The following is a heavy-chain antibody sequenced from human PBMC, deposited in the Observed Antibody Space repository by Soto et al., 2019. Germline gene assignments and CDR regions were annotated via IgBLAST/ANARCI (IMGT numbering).Heavy chain of an antibody. Sequence: ASVKVSCKASGYTFTSYGISWVRQAPGQRLEWMGSISAHNGNTNYAQKLQGRVTMTTDTSTSTAYMELRSLRSDDTAVYYCARDPISSAPGISLMVYAIASGRYYYYGMDVWGQGTTVTVSS. D-gene: IGHD2-8*01. J-gene: IGHJ6*02. CDR2: ISAHNGNT. V-gene: IGHV1-18*01. CDR1: GYTFTSYG. CDR3: ARDPISSAPGISLMVYAIASGRYYYYGMDV.